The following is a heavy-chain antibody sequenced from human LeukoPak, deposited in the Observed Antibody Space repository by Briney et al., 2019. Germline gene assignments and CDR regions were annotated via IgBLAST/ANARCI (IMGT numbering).Heavy chain of an antibody. V-gene: IGHV4-39*07. CDR2: IYYSGTT. J-gene: IGHJ4*02. Sequence: SETLSLTCTVSGGSISSYYWGWIRQPPGKGLEWIGSIYYSGTTYYNPSLKSPVTISLDTSKNQFSLKLSSVTAADTAVYYCARDPYYYGSGSYHWGQGTLVTVSS. CDR1: GGSISSYY. CDR3: ARDPYYYGSGSYH. D-gene: IGHD3-10*01.